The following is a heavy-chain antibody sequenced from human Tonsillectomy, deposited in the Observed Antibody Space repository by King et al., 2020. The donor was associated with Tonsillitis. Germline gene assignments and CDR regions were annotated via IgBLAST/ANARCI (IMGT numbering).Heavy chain of an antibody. CDR3: ARTLPPNIAAFYYYPMDV. D-gene: IGHD6-13*01. V-gene: IGHV3-30*03. CDR2: TSLDGSNK. Sequence: VQLVESGGGVVQPGRSLRLSCTASGFTFSRSGMHWVRQAPGKGLEWVAVTSLDGSNKYYGDSVKGRFTISRDNSKNTLYLQMNSLRAEDTAVYYCARTLPPNIAAFYYYPMDVWGQGTTVTVSS. CDR1: GFTFSRSG. J-gene: IGHJ6*02.